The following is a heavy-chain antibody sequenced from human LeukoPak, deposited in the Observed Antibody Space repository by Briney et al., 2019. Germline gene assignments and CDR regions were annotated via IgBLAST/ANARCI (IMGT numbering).Heavy chain of an antibody. CDR1: GFSISTYW. V-gene: IGHV3-7*05. Sequence: GGSLRLSCVASGFSISTYWMSWARQVPGKGLEWVGVIKQDGSETYYVDSVKGRFTISRDNAKNSLYLQMNSLRVEDTAVYYCARRGNLDYWGQGTLVIVSS. D-gene: IGHD5-12*01. J-gene: IGHJ4*02. CDR3: ARRGNLDY. CDR2: IKQDGSET.